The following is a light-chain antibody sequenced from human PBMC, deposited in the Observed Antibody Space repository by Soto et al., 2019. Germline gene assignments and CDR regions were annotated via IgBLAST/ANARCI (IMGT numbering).Light chain of an antibody. V-gene: IGLV2-14*03. CDR1: NSDIGGYNY. J-gene: IGLJ1*01. CDR3: SSYTRSSTTA. Sequence: QSALTQPASVSGSPGQSITISCTGTNSDIGGYNYVSWYQHHPGKAPKLMIYDVSNRPSGVSDRFSGSKSGNTASLTISGLQPEDEADYNCSSYTRSSTTAFGTGTKLTVL. CDR2: DVS.